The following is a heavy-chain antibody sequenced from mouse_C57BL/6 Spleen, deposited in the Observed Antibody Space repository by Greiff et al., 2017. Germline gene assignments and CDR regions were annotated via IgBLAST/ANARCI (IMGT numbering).Heavy chain of an antibody. CDR3: ARSELGAPFAY. Sequence: QVQLQQSGPELVKPGASVKLSCKASGYTFTSYDINWVKQRPGQGLEWIGWIYPRDGSTKYNEKFKGKATLTVDTSSRTAYMDLHSLTSEDSAVYCCARSELGAPFAYWGQGTLVTVSA. J-gene: IGHJ3*01. CDR2: IYPRDGST. D-gene: IGHD4-1*01. V-gene: IGHV1-85*01. CDR1: GYTFTSYD.